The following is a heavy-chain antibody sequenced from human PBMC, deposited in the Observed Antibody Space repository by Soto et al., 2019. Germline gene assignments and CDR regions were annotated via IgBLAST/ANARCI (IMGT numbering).Heavy chain of an antibody. CDR2: IWYDGSNK. CDR1: GFTFSSYG. Sequence: PGGSLRLSCAASGFTFSSYGMHWVRQAPGKGLEWVAVIWYDGSNKYYADSVKGRFTISRDNSKNTLYLQMNSLRAEDTAVYYCARDRLIVVVTAYYYYGIDVSGQGTTVTVYS. J-gene: IGHJ6*02. D-gene: IGHD2-2*01. CDR3: ARDRLIVVVTAYYYYGIDV. V-gene: IGHV3-33*01.